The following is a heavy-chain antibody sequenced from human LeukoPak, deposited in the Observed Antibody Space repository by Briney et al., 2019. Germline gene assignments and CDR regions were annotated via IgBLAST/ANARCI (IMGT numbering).Heavy chain of an antibody. CDR2: IGTDDDT. V-gene: IGHV3-23*01. CDR1: GLTFSSSP. D-gene: IGHD3-9*01. Sequence: GGSLRLSCTTAGLTFSSSPMNWIRQAPGKGLEWVSTIGTDDDTYYADSVKGRFTISRDISKNTVYLQMTSLRAEDTALYYCATKTPGNYPYDYWGQGTLVTVSP. CDR3: ATKTPGNYPYDY. J-gene: IGHJ4*02.